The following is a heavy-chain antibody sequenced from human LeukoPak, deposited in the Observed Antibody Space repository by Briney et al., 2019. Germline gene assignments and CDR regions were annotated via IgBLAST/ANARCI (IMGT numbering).Heavy chain of an antibody. CDR2: IKQDGSEK. V-gene: IGHV3-7*01. Sequence: GGSLRLSCTASGFTFRDYAFHWVRQAPGKGLEWVANIKQDGSEKYYVDSVKGRFTISRDNAKNTLYLQMNSLRAEDTAVYYCARDPSYIAAAPDYWGQGTLVTVSS. J-gene: IGHJ4*02. D-gene: IGHD6-13*01. CDR1: GFTFRDYA. CDR3: ARDPSYIAAAPDY.